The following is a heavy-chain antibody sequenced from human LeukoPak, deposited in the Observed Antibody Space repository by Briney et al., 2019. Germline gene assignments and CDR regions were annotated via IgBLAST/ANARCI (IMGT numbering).Heavy chain of an antibody. CDR1: GSTFSSYW. D-gene: IGHD6-6*01. J-gene: IGHJ4*02. CDR2: INTDGSTT. CDR3: GRESSSSVTLDY. V-gene: IGHV3-74*01. Sequence: PGGSLRLSCAASGSTFSSYWMHWVRQAPGKGLVWVSRINTDGSTTNYADSVKGRFTISRDHAKNTLYLQMNSLTGEDTAVYYCGRESSSSVTLDYWGQGTLVTVSS.